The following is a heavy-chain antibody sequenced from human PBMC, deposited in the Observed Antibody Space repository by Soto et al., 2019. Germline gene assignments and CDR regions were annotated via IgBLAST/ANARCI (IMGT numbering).Heavy chain of an antibody. Sequence: GESLKISCKGSGYSFTSYWIGWVRQMPGKGLEWMGIIYPGDSDTRYSPSFQGQVTISADKSISTAYLQWSSLKASDTAMYYCAGHGGHSTIFGVAYWGPGDNYYMDVWGKGTTVTVSS. CDR1: GYSFTSYW. CDR2: IYPGDSDT. CDR3: AGHGGHSTIFGVAYWGPGDNYYMDV. V-gene: IGHV5-51*01. J-gene: IGHJ6*03. D-gene: IGHD3-3*01.